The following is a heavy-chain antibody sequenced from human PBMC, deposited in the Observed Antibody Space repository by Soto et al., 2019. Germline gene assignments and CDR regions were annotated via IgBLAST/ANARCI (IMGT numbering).Heavy chain of an antibody. CDR1: GGSISSSNW. J-gene: IGHJ5*02. Sequence: SETLSLTCAVSGGSISSSNWWSWVRQPPGKGLEWIGYIYYSGSTNYNPSLKSRVTISVDTSKNQFSLKLSSVTAADTAVYYCARGGSSAWHNWFDPWGQGTLVTVSS. V-gene: IGHV4-4*02. CDR3: ARGGSSAWHNWFDP. CDR2: IYYSGST. D-gene: IGHD6-25*01.